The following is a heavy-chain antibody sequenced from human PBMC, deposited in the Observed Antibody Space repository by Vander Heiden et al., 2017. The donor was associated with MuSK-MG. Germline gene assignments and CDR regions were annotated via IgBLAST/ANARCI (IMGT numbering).Heavy chain of an antibody. CDR1: GYTFTSYY. CDR3: ARGVVVAATGQQPRSDVDY. D-gene: IGHD2-15*01. J-gene: IGHJ4*01. Sequence: QVQLVQSGAEVKKPGASVKVSCTASGYTFTSYYLHWVRQAPGQGLEWMGIINPSGGSTSYAQKFQVIGTRTRDTSTSTVYMELSSLRSEETAVEYCARGVVVAATGQQPRSDVDY. CDR2: INPSGGST. V-gene: IGHV1-46*01.